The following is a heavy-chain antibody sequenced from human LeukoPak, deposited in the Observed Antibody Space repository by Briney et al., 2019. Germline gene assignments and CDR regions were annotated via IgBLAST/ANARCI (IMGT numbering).Heavy chain of an antibody. V-gene: IGHV4-39*01. D-gene: IGHD3-16*01. J-gene: IGHJ4*02. CDR1: GGSISSTTYY. Sequence: PSETLSLTCTVSGGSISSTTYYWGWIRRPPGKGLEWIGSIYYSGSTYYNPSLKSRVTVSVDTSKNQFSLILSSVTAADTAVYYCVRGSTLRHYQYWGQGTLVTVYS. CDR2: IYYSGST. CDR3: VRGSTLRHYQY.